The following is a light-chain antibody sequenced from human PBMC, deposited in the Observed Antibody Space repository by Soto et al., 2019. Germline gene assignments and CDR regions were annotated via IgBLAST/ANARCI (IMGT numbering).Light chain of an antibody. Sequence: DIQMTQSPSSLSASEGDRVTITCQASQVISNYVNWYQQKPGKAPKLLIFDASNLETGVPSRFSGCGYGKDFTFTIRSLQTRDIGTYYCQQYEHFPLTFGGGTKG. CDR1: QVISNY. J-gene: IGKJ4*01. CDR3: QQYEHFPLT. V-gene: IGKV1-33*01. CDR2: DAS.